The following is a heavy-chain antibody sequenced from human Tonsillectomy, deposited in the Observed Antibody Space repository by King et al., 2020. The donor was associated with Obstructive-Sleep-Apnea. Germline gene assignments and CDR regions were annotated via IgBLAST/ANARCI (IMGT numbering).Heavy chain of an antibody. J-gene: IGHJ4*02. CDR3: ARLGVAAAGPWDYFDY. CDR2: IYYSGST. CDR1: GGSISSYY. D-gene: IGHD6-13*01. V-gene: IGHV4-59*08. Sequence: PLQESGPGLVKPSETLSLTCTVSGGSISSYYWSWIRPPPGKGLEWIGYIYYSGSTNYNPSLKSRVTISVDTSKNQFSLKLSSVTAADTAVYYCARLGVAAAGPWDYFDYWGQGTLVTVSS.